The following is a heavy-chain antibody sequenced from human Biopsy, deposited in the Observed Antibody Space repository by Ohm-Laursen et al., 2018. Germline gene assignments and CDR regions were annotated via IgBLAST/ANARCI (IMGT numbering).Heavy chain of an antibody. CDR1: GGTFINYA. CDR3: ARGPHSGSHSCFDY. D-gene: IGHD1-26*01. J-gene: IGHJ4*02. V-gene: IGHV1-69*13. Sequence: ASVKVSCKASGGTFINYAISWVRQAPGQGLEWMGGIIPMLGTANYAQMFQGRVTISADESTSTSYMELSSLTTEDTAIYYCARGPHSGSHSCFDYWGRGTLVTVSS. CDR2: IIPMLGTA.